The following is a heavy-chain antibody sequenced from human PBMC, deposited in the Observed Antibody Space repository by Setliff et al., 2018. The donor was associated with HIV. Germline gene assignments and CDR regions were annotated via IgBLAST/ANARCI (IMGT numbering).Heavy chain of an antibody. D-gene: IGHD2-15*01. V-gene: IGHV3-74*01. CDR2: INSDGSST. CDR1: GFTFSSYW. CDR3: ARDVTVRLSVEYYFDY. Sequence: GGSLRLSCAASGFTFSSYWMHWVRQAPGKGLVWVSRINSDGSSTSYADSVKGRFTISRDNSKNTLYLQMNSLRAEDTAVYYCARDVTVRLSVEYYFDYWGQGTLVTVSS. J-gene: IGHJ4*02.